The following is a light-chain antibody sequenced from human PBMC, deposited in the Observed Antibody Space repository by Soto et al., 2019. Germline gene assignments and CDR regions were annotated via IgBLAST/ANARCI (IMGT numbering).Light chain of an antibody. CDR3: SSYAGGSFYV. J-gene: IGLJ1*01. CDR1: SSDVGNYVL. Sequence: QSVLTQPASVSGSPGQSITISCTGTSSDVGNYVLVSWYQQHPDTAPKLMIFEVSKRPSGVSDRFSGSKSGNSASLTISGLQADDEADYYCSSYAGGSFYVFGTGTKVTVL. V-gene: IGLV2-23*02. CDR2: EVS.